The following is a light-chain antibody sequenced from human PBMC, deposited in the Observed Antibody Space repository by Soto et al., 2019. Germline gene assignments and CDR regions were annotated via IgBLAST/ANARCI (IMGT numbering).Light chain of an antibody. Sequence: EIVLTQSPGTLPLPQGERATLSCRASQAVPGGPLAWYQQTPGQAPSLLIYTASIRVTGIPDRFSGSGSGTDFTLTISRLEPEDSAVYYCQQYGGSPGTFGQGTKVEIK. CDR2: TAS. V-gene: IGKV3-20*01. J-gene: IGKJ1*01. CDR3: QQYGGSPGT. CDR1: QAVPGGP.